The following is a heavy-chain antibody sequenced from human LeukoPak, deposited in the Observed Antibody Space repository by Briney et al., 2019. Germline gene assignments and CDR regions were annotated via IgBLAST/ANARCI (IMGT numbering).Heavy chain of an antibody. CDR3: AGGPGGVATMSKNYFDY. Sequence: SETLSLTCTVSGGSISCSSYYWGWTRQPPGKGLEWIGSIYYSGSTYYNPSLKSRVTISVDTSKNQFSLKLSSVTAADTAVYYCAGGPGGVATMSKNYFDYWGQGTLVTVSS. V-gene: IGHV4-39*07. D-gene: IGHD5-12*01. CDR2: IYYSGST. J-gene: IGHJ4*02. CDR1: GGSISCSSYY.